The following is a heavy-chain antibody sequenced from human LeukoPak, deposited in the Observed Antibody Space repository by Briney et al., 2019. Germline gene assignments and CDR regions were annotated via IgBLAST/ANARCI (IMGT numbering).Heavy chain of an antibody. CDR3: ARGGYDFWSGYSIGAFDI. CDR2: IYHSGST. V-gene: IGHV4-38-2*02. CDR1: GGSISSYY. D-gene: IGHD3-3*01. Sequence: PSETLSLTCTVSGGSISSYYWGWIRQPPGKGLEWIGSIYHSGSTYYNPSLKSRVTISVDTSKNQFSLKLSSVTAADTAVYYCARGGYDFWSGYSIGAFDIWGQGTMVTVSS. J-gene: IGHJ3*02.